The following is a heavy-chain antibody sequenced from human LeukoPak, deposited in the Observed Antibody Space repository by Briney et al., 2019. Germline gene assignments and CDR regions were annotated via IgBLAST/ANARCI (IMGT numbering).Heavy chain of an antibody. J-gene: IGHJ4*02. CDR1: GYTFTNYA. Sequence: ASVKVSCKGSGYTFTNYAISWVRQAPGQGPEWMAWISAYNGYTTYAQRFQGRVTLTTDTSTSTVYMDLGSLRSDDTAVYYCAREVVRYSRGWPAYWGPGTLVTVSS. CDR2: ISAYNGYT. CDR3: AREVVRYSRGWPAY. V-gene: IGHV1-18*01. D-gene: IGHD6-19*01.